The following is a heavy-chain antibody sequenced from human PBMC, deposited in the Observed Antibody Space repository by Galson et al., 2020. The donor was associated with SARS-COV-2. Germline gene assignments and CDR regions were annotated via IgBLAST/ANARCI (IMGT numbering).Heavy chain of an antibody. V-gene: IGHV4-4*07. CDR1: GGSISTYY. D-gene: IGHD3-22*01. CDR2: IYASGST. Sequence: ETSETLSLTCTVSGGSISTYYWSWIRQPAGKGLEWIGRIYASGSTDYNASLKSRVTMSVDTSKNQFSLKLNSVTAADTVVYYCARAPDYYDNYGYGEGWFGPKGQGTQVTVFS. J-gene: IGHJ5*02. CDR3: ARAPDYYDNYGYGEGWFGP.